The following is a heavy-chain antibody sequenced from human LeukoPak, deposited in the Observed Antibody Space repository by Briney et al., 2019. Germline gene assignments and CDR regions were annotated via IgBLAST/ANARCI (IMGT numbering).Heavy chain of an antibody. CDR2: MFYTGST. Sequence: SETLSLTCTVSGGSISSNSHYWAWIRQPPGKGLDWIGNMFYTGSTYYIPSLKSRVTFSVDTSKNQFFLKLNSVTAADTAVYYCAGQIGGSSNIDSWGQGTLVTVSS. CDR3: AGQIGGSSNIDS. V-gene: IGHV4-39*01. J-gene: IGHJ4*02. CDR1: GGSISSNSHY. D-gene: IGHD2-15*01.